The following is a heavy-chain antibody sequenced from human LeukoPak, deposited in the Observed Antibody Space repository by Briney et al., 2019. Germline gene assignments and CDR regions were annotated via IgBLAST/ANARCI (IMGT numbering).Heavy chain of an antibody. CDR2: IYYSGST. D-gene: IGHD5-18*01. CDR3: ARTVQLWSNAFDI. V-gene: IGHV4-39*01. CDR1: GGSISSSSYY. Sequence: SETLSLTCTVSGGSISSSSYYWGWIRQPPGKELEWIGSIYYSGSTYYNPSLKSRVTISVDTSKNQFSLKLSSVTAADTAVYYCARTVQLWSNAFDIWGQGTMVTVSS. J-gene: IGHJ3*02.